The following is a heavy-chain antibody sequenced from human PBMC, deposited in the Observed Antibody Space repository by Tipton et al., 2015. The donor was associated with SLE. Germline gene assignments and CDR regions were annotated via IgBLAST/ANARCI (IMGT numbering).Heavy chain of an antibody. CDR2: IRNDGGYK. D-gene: IGHD2-15*01. V-gene: IGHV3-30*02. CDR3: APPGGGKYGSADS. CDR1: GFSFGHFA. J-gene: IGHJ4*02. Sequence: SLRFSCAASGFSFGHFAMHWVRQAPGKGLEWVAFIRNDGGYKDYADSVKGRFTISRDNSKNTLYLQMDSLRLEDTALYYCAPPGGGKYGSADSWGQGTLVPVSS.